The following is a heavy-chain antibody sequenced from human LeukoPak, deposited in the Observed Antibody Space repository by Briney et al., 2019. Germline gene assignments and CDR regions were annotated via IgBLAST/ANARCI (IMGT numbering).Heavy chain of an antibody. Sequence: GGSLRLSCAASGFTFSSYAMSWVRQAPGKGLAWVSAISGSGASTYYADFVKGRFIISRDHSKNTLYLQMNSLRAEDTAVYYCAKEGGYYNFWGGYRFDPWGQGTLATVSS. J-gene: IGHJ5*02. CDR1: GFTFSSYA. D-gene: IGHD3-3*01. CDR3: AKEGGYYNFWGGYRFDP. CDR2: ISGSGAST. V-gene: IGHV3-23*01.